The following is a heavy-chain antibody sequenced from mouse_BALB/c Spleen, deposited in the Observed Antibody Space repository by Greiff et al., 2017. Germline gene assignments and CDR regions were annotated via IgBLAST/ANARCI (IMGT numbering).Heavy chain of an antibody. D-gene: IGHD2-9*01. CDR2: IDPANGNT. CDR1: GFNIKDTY. V-gene: IGHV14-3*02. J-gene: IGHJ4*01. CDR3: AREGPYYGYDDAMDY. Sequence: VQLKESGAELVKPGASVKLSCTASGFNIKDTYMHWVKQRPEQGLEWIGRIDPANGNTKYDPKFQGKATITADTSSNTAYLQLSSLTSEDTAVYYCAREGPYYGYDDAMDYWGQGTSVTVSS.